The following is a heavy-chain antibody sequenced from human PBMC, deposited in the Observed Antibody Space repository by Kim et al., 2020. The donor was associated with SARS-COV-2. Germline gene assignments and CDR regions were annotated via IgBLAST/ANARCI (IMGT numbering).Heavy chain of an antibody. Sequence: GGSLRLSYAASGFIFSDFAMSWVRQAPGKGLEWVSSISVSGADTYYADSVKGRLTIFRDNSKNTLYLQMDSLRAEDTAVYYCARTGRGSPSWYFDLWGRVTLVTVFS. D-gene: IGHD1-26*01. V-gene: IGHV3-23*01. CDR2: ISVSGADT. J-gene: IGHJ2*01. CDR3: ARTGRGSPSWYFDL. CDR1: GFIFSDFA.